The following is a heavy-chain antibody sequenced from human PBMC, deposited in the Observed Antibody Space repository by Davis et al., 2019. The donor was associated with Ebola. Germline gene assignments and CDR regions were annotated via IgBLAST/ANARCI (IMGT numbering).Heavy chain of an antibody. J-gene: IGHJ4*02. CDR3: AREAPFCGGDCLDY. D-gene: IGHD2-21*01. CDR2: IDSSASTT. V-gene: IGHV3-48*03. CDR1: EFTFSSYE. Sequence: GESLKTSCAASEFTFSSYEMNWVRQAPGKGLEWVSYIDSSASTTYYADSVKGRFTISRDNAKNSLFLQMNSLTAEDTALYYCAREAPFCGGDCLDYWGQGTLVTVSS.